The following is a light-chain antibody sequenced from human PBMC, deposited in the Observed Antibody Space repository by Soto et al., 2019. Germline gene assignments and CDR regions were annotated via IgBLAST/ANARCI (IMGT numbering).Light chain of an antibody. V-gene: IGKV3D-7*01. CDR2: GAS. Sequence: PGDRITLSCRASQSVGSDCLSWYQHQPGQAPRLLICGASTRATSIPARFSGSGSGTDLTLTINSLQPEDFAVYYCQQDSNLPPLTFGGGSKVDIK. J-gene: IGKJ4*01. CDR3: QQDSNLPPLT. CDR1: QSVGSDC.